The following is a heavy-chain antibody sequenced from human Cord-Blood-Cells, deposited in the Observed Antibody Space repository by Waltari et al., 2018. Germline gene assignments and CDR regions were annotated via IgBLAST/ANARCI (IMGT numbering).Heavy chain of an antibody. CDR3: TTDLDTMVRGVDY. J-gene: IGHJ4*02. Sequence: EVQLVESGGGLVKPGGSLRLSCAASGVTFSNAWMRLVRQAPGKGLEWVGRIKSKTDGGTTDYAAPVKGRFTISRDDSKNTLYLQMNSLKTEDTAVYYCTTDLDTMVRGVDYWGQGTLVTVSS. D-gene: IGHD3-10*01. CDR2: IKSKTDGGTT. V-gene: IGHV3-15*01. CDR1: GVTFSNAW.